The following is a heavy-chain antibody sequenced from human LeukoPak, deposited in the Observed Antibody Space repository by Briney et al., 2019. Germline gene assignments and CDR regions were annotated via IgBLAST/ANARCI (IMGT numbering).Heavy chain of an antibody. Sequence: ASVKVSCKASGYTFTSYGISWVRQAPGQGLEWMGWISAYNGNTNYAQKLQGRVTMTTDTSTSTAYMELRSLRSDDTAVHYCARIPYYYGSGSYDGYYFDYWGQGTLVTVSS. CDR1: GYTFTSYG. CDR2: ISAYNGNT. V-gene: IGHV1-18*01. CDR3: ARIPYYYGSGSYDGYYFDY. D-gene: IGHD3-10*01. J-gene: IGHJ4*02.